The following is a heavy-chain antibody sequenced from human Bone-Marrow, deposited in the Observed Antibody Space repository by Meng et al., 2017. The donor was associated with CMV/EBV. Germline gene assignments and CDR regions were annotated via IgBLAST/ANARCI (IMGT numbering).Heavy chain of an antibody. V-gene: IGHV3-23*01. CDR1: GFTFASYA. D-gene: IGHD3-3*01. J-gene: IGHJ4*02. CDR2: ISSSGGST. Sequence: GGSLRLSCAASGFTFASYAMSWVRQAPGKGLEWVSGISSSGGSTYYADSVKGRFTISRDNSRNTLHLQMDSLRAEDTAVYYCAPLPLADRSFYDFWSGSLTPFIADYWGQGTLVTVSS. CDR3: APLPLADRSFYDFWSGSLTPFIADY.